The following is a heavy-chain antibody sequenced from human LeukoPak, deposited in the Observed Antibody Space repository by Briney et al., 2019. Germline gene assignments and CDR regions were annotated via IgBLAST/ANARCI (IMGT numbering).Heavy chain of an antibody. J-gene: IGHJ5*01. D-gene: IGHD3-16*01. CDR1: GGSFSGYY. Sequence: PSETLSLTCAVYGGSFSGYYWSWIRQPPGKGLEWIGEINHSGSTNYNPSLKSRVTISVDTSKNQFSLKLSSATAADTAVYYCARIVGREVDSWGQGTLVTVSS. CDR3: ARIVGREVDS. CDR2: INHSGST. V-gene: IGHV4-34*01.